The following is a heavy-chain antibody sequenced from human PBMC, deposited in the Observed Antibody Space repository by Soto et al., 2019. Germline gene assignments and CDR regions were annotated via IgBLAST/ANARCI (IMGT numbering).Heavy chain of an antibody. CDR3: ARPYYDFWSGSPWGYYYYYGMDV. J-gene: IGHJ6*02. Sequence: SETLSLTCTVSGGSISSSSYYRGWIRQPPGKGLEWIGSTYYSGSTYHNPSLKSRVTISVDTSKNQFSLKLSSVTAADTAVYYCARPYYDFWSGSPWGYYYYYGMDVWGQGTTVTVSS. V-gene: IGHV4-39*01. D-gene: IGHD3-3*01. CDR1: GGSISSSSYY. CDR2: TYYSGST.